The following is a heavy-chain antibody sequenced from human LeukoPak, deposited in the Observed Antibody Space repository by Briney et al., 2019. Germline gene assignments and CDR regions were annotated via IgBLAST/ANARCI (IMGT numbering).Heavy chain of an antibody. J-gene: IGHJ4*02. Sequence: GGSLRLSCAASGFTFSSYSMNWVRQAPGKGLEWVSSISSSSSYIYYADSVKGRFTSSRDNAKNSLYLQMNSLRAEDTAVYYCARGDGSGSYSYLDYWGQGTLVTVSS. CDR3: ARGDGSGSYSYLDY. CDR1: GFTFSSYS. CDR2: ISSSSSYI. D-gene: IGHD3-10*01. V-gene: IGHV3-21*01.